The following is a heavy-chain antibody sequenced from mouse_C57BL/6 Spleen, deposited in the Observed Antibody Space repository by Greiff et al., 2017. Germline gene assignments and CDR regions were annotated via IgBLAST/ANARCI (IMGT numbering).Heavy chain of an antibody. CDR3: ARRDYGNGFAY. V-gene: IGHV1-26*01. D-gene: IGHD2-1*01. CDR2: INPNNGGT. J-gene: IGHJ3*01. Sequence: EVQLQQSGPELVKPGASVKISCKASGYTFTDYYMNWVKQSHGKSLEWIGDINPNNGGTSYNQKFKGKATLTVDKSSSTAYMELRSLTSEDSAVYYCARRDYGNGFAYWGQGTLVTVSA. CDR1: GYTFTDYY.